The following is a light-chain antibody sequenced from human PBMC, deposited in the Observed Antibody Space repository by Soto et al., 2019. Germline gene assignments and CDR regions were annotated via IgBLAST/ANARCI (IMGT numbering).Light chain of an antibody. CDR1: RSNIGSDA. V-gene: IGLV1-44*01. CDR2: GNY. CDR3: IAWDDSLKAYV. Sequence: QSVLTQPPSASGTPGQRVTISCSGSRSNIGSDAVNWFQHLPGTTPKLLIFGNYQRPSGVPDRFSGSKSGTSASLTISGLQSDDEADYYCIAWDDSLKAYVFGTGTKVTVL. J-gene: IGLJ1*01.